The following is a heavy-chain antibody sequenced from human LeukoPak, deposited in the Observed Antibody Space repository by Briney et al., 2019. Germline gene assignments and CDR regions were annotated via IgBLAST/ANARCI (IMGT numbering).Heavy chain of an antibody. V-gene: IGHV3-23*01. CDR3: ARDGDARSHQY. J-gene: IGHJ1*01. CDR1: GFTFTNCA. CDR2: ISAIGGST. Sequence: PGGSLRLSCAASGFTFTNCAMSWVRQAPGRGLEWVSTISAIGGSTYYADSVKGRFTISRDNSKNTLYLQMNSLRAEDTAVYYCARDGDARSHQYWGQGTLVTVSS. D-gene: IGHD7-27*01.